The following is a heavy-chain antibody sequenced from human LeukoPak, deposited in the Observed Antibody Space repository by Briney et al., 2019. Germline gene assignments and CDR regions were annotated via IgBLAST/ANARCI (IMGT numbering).Heavy chain of an antibody. CDR1: GFIFSSYA. CDR3: AKGFTVVPAAPVDY. V-gene: IGHV3-23*01. D-gene: IGHD2-2*01. J-gene: IGHJ4*02. CDR2: ISGSGGST. Sequence: GGSLRLSCAATGFIFSSYAMSWVRQAPGKGLEWVSAISGSGGSTYYADSVKGRFTISRDNSKNTLYLQMNSLRAEDTAVYYCAKGFTVVPAAPVDYWGQGTLVTVSS.